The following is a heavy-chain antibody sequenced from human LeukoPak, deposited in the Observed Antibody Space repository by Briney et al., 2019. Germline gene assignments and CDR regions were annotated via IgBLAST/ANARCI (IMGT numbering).Heavy chain of an antibody. CDR3: AKAHGRYSSGWYSFFRR. CDR1: GFTFSSYA. V-gene: IGHV3-23*01. Sequence: GGSLRLSCAASGFTFSSYAMSWVRQAPGKGLEWVSAISGSGGSTYYADYVKGRFTISRDNSKNTLYLQMNSLRAEDTAVYYCAKAHGRYSSGWYSFFRRWGQGTLVTVSS. D-gene: IGHD6-19*01. CDR2: ISGSGGST. J-gene: IGHJ4*02.